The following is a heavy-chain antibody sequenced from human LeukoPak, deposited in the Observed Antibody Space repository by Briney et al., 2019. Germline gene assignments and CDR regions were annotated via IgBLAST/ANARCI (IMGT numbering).Heavy chain of an antibody. Sequence: SETLSLTCTVSGGSISSYYWSWIRQPPGKGLEWIGYIYYSGSTNYNPSLKSRVTISVVTSKNQFSLKLSSVTAADTAVYYCAREGIAASGSAFDIWGQGTMVTVSS. D-gene: IGHD6-13*01. CDR1: GGSISSYY. CDR3: AREGIAASGSAFDI. CDR2: IYYSGST. V-gene: IGHV4-59*08. J-gene: IGHJ3*02.